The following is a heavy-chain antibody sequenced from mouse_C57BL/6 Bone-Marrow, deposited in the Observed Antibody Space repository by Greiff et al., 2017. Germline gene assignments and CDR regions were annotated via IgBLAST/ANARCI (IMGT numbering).Heavy chain of an antibody. CDR2: ISSGSSTI. CDR1: GFTFSDYG. V-gene: IGHV5-17*01. Sequence: EVKLVESGGGLVKPGGSLKLSCAASGFTFSDYGMHWVRQAPEKGLAWVAYISSGSSTIDYADTVKGRFTISIDNAKNTLFLQMTSRRSEDTAMYDCAKRGSYCYFDVWGTGTTVTVSS. J-gene: IGHJ1*03. CDR3: AKRGSYCYFDV.